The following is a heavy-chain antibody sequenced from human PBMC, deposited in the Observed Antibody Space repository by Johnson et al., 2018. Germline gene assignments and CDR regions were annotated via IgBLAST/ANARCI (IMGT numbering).Heavy chain of an antibody. J-gene: IGHJ6*02. V-gene: IGHV4-59*01. CDR3: ARWADFRSVYYEGDHYYYYGLDV. Sequence: QVQLQESGPGLVKXSETLSLNCTVSGGSINDYAWNWIRQAPGKGLEWIGYIFHSGSTNYNRSLKSRLTTSVDMSKKQFSLRLTSLTAADTAVYYCARWADFRSVYYEGDHYYYYGLDVWGQGTTVTVSS. CDR2: IFHSGST. CDR1: GGSINDYA. D-gene: IGHD3-3*01.